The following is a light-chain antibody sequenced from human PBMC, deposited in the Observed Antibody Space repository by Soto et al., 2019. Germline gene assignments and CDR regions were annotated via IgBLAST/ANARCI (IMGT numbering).Light chain of an antibody. J-gene: IGKJ1*01. CDR3: QHYTLYSAS. CDR1: QNIFTY. CDR2: DAS. V-gene: IGKV1-5*01. Sequence: DIPMTQSPSTLSASVGDSVTISCRASQNIFTYLAWYQQKPGKAPKLLIFDASTLQSGVPPRFSGSGSGTEFTLTISSLQPDDFATYYCQHYTLYSASFGPGTKV.